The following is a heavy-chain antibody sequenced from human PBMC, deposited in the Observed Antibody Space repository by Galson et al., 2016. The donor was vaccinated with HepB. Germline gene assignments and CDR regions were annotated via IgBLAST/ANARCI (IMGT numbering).Heavy chain of an antibody. Sequence: SLRLSCAVSGFTFNSYWMSWVRQAPGKGLEWVANINQDGSEKYYVDFVKGRFTISRDKAKNSLYLQMNSLRAEDTAVCYCAREQVPPAWESYYYSYYYGLDVWGQGTTVTVSS. V-gene: IGHV3-7*03. CDR1: GFTFNSYW. D-gene: IGHD2-2*01. CDR3: AREQVPPAWESYYYSYYYGLDV. CDR2: INQDGSEK. J-gene: IGHJ6*02.